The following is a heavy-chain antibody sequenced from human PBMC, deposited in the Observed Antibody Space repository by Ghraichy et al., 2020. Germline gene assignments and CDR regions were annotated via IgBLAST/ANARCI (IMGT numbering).Heavy chain of an antibody. CDR1: GFTFSSYS. CDR3: ARGPSVVRFYYYAGMDV. V-gene: IGHV3-48*02. J-gene: IGHJ6*02. D-gene: IGHD4-23*01. CDR2: ITSSSRTI. Sequence: GGSLRLSCVGSGFTFSSYSMNWVRQSPGKGLEWVSYITSSSRTIFYADSVKGRFTISRDNAQNSLYLQMKSLRDEDTAVYYCARGPSVVRFYYYAGMDVWGQGTTVTVSS.